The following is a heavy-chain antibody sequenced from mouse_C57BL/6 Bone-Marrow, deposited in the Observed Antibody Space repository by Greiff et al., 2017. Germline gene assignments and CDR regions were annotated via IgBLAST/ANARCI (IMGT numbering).Heavy chain of an antibody. Sequence: QVQLQQSGAELVRPGSSVKLSCKASGYTFTSYWMDWVKQRPGQGLEWIGNIYPSDSETHYNQKFKDKATLTVDKSSSTAYMQLSSLTSADSAVYYCAGGGLPFYAMDYWGQGTSVTVSS. CDR2: IYPSDSET. V-gene: IGHV1-61*01. CDR3: AGGGLPFYAMDY. D-gene: IGHD2-2*01. J-gene: IGHJ4*01. CDR1: GYTFTSYW.